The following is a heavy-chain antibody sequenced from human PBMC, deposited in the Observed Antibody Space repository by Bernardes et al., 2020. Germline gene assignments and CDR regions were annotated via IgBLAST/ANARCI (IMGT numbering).Heavy chain of an antibody. CDR1: GFTFSSYS. D-gene: IGHD3-3*01. Sequence: GGSLRLSCAASGFTFSSYSMNWVRQAPGKGLEWVSSISSSSSYIYYADSVKGRFTISRDNAKNSLYLQMNSLRAEDTAVYYCARGRITIFGVVKKGPYGMDVWGKGTTVTVSS. CDR3: ARGRITIFGVVKKGPYGMDV. V-gene: IGHV3-21*01. J-gene: IGHJ6*04. CDR2: ISSSSSYI.